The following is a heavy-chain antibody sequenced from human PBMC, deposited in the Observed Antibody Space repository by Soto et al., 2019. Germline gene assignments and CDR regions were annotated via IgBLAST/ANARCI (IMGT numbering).Heavy chain of an antibody. CDR1: GGSISSGNYY. Sequence: PSETLSLTCTVSGGSISSGNYYWSWIRQPPGKGLEWIGFISYSGSTYYSTSLKSRVTISVDTSKSQFSLNLSFVTAADTAVYYCATMGTNATGLYFFDYWGQGSLVNVSS. V-gene: IGHV4-30-4*01. CDR3: ATMGTNATGLYFFDY. D-gene: IGHD2-8*01. CDR2: ISYSGST. J-gene: IGHJ4*02.